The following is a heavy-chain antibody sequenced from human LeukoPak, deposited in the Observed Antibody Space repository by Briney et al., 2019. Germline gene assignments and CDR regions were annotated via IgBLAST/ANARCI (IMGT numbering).Heavy chain of an antibody. J-gene: IGHJ3*01. Sequence: PGGSLRLSCAASGFTFSNYAMSWVRQAPGKGLEWVSAISGGGGSTYYAGSVRGRFTISRDNFKNTLYLQMNSLRADDTAVYYCAKSLSYVGSQFPTAFDLWGQGTMVTVSS. CDR1: GFTFSNYA. CDR3: AKSLSYVGSQFPTAFDL. CDR2: ISGGGGST. V-gene: IGHV3-23*01. D-gene: IGHD1-26*01.